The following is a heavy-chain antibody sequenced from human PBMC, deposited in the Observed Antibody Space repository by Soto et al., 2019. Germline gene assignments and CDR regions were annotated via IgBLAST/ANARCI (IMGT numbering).Heavy chain of an antibody. CDR1: GFSLSTSGVG. J-gene: IGHJ6*02. V-gene: IGHV2-5*02. Sequence: QITLKESGPTLVKPTQPLTLTCTFSGFSLSTSGVGVGWIRQPPGKALEWLALIYWDDDKRYSPSLKSRLTNIHDTSKNQVLXKIXNXATVDTATYYSGSWGVSCSMTNCYDEPSYHYYGMEVWGQGTTVTVSS. CDR2: IYWDDDK. D-gene: IGHD2-2*01. CDR3: GSWGVSCSMTNCYDEPSYHYYGMEV.